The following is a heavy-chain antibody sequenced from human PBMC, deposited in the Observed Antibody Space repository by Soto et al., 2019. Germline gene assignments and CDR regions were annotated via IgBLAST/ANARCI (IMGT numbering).Heavy chain of an antibody. CDR1: GDSVSSNSAA. Sequence: SQTLSLTCAISGDSVSSNSAAWNWIRQSPSRGLEWLGRTYYRSKWYNDYAVSVKSRITINPDTSKNQFSLQLNSVTPEDTAVYYCARDSGYDSSGYSPDAFDIWGQGTMLTVSS. V-gene: IGHV6-1*01. J-gene: IGHJ3*02. D-gene: IGHD3-22*01. CDR3: ARDSGYDSSGYSPDAFDI. CDR2: TYYRSKWYN.